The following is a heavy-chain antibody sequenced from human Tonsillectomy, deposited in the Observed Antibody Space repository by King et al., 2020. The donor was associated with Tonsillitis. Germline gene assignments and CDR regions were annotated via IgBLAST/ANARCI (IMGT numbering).Heavy chain of an antibody. V-gene: IGHV4-59*01. D-gene: IGHD6-19*01. CDR1: GGSISSYY. CDR3: AREISGSGWFDY. CDR2: IYYSGST. Sequence: VQLQESGPGLVKPSETLSLTCTVSGGSISSYYWSWIRQPPGKGLEWIGYIYYSGSTNYNPSLKSRVTISVDTSKNQFSLKLSSVTAADTAVYYCAREISGSGWFDYWGQGTLVTVSS. J-gene: IGHJ4*02.